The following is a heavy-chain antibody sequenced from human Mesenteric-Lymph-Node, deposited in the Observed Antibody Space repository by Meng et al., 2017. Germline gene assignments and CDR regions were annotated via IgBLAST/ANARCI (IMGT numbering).Heavy chain of an antibody. D-gene: IGHD3-9*01. CDR1: GYTFTGYY. Sequence: QGPLVQSGAEVKKPGASVKVPRKASGYTFTGYYLHGVRQDPGQGLEWMGWINPNSGGTNYAQKFQGRVTMTRDTSISTAYMELSRLRSDDTAVYYCARVGDLTGYHNWFDPWGQGTLVTVSS. V-gene: IGHV1-2*02. J-gene: IGHJ5*02. CDR2: INPNSGGT. CDR3: ARVGDLTGYHNWFDP.